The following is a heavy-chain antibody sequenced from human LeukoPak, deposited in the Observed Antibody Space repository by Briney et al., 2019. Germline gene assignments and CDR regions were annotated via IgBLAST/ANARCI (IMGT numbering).Heavy chain of an antibody. CDR2: ISSTSSYI. CDR1: GFTFSTYI. Sequence: GGSLRLSCAASGFTFSTYITNWVRQAPGKRLDWVSSISSTSSYIYYADSVKGRFTISRDNAQKSLYLQMNSLRAEDTAVYYCARVGYSSGWYFDYWGQGTLVTVSS. J-gene: IGHJ4*02. CDR3: ARVGYSSGWYFDY. D-gene: IGHD6-19*01. V-gene: IGHV3-21*01.